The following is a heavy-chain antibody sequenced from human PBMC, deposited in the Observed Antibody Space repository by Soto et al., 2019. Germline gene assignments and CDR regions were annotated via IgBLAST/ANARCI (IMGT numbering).Heavy chain of an antibody. Sequence: NPGGSLRLSCAASGFSFSSYSMNWVRQAPGKGLEWVSSISGSSVYIYYADSVKGRFTMSRDNAKNSVYLQMNSLRAEDTAVYYCARDLQLAPGYWGQGTLVTVSS. CDR3: ARDLQLAPGY. CDR2: ISGSSVYI. J-gene: IGHJ4*02. V-gene: IGHV3-21*01. CDR1: GFSFSSYS. D-gene: IGHD6-6*01.